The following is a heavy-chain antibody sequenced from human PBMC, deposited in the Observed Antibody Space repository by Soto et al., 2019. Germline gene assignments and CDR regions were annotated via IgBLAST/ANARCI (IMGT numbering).Heavy chain of an antibody. Sequence: GGSLRLSCAASGFTVSSNYMSWVRQAPGKGLEWVSVIYSGGSTYYADSVKGRFTISRDNSKNTLYLQMNSLRAEDTAVYYCARESRYYYDSSGYPEPYWGQGTLVTVSS. CDR2: IYSGGST. V-gene: IGHV3-66*01. CDR3: ARESRYYYDSSGYPEPY. D-gene: IGHD3-22*01. J-gene: IGHJ4*02. CDR1: GFTVSSNY.